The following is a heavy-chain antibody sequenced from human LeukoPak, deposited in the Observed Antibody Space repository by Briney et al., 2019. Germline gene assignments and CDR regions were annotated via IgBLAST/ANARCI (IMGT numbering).Heavy chain of an antibody. CDR3: GRGRADSGYDWRY. D-gene: IGHD5-12*01. V-gene: IGHV3-74*01. J-gene: IGHJ4*02. CDR1: GFTFSSYW. Sequence: PWGSLRLSSAASGFTFSSYWMHWVRQAPGQGLVWVSRINSDRGSTSYADSVKGRFTTSRDNAKNTLYLQMTGLRAEDSAVYYCGRGRADSGYDWRYWGQGTLVTVSS. CDR2: INSDRGST.